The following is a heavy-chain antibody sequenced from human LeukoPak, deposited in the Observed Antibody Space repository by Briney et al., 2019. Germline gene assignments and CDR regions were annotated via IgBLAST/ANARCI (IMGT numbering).Heavy chain of an antibody. J-gene: IGHJ3*02. CDR2: IYYSGST. CDR3: ARYSSGWTDAFDI. D-gene: IGHD6-19*01. V-gene: IGHV4-59*01. Sequence: SETLSLTCTVSGGSISSYYWSWIRQHPGKGLEWIGYIYYSGSTNYNPSLKSRVTISVDTSKNQFSLKLSSVTAADTAVYYCARYSSGWTDAFDIWGQGTMVTVSS. CDR1: GGSISSYY.